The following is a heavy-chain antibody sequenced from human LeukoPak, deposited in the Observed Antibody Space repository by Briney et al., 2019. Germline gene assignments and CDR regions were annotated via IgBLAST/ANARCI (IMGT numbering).Heavy chain of an antibody. CDR2: IYHSGST. Sequence: SETLSLTCTVSGGSISSYYWSWIRQPPGKGLEWIGYIYHSGSTNYNPSLKSRVTISVDTSKNQFSLKLSSVTAADTAVYYCARVSSSHYFDYWGQGTLVTVSS. CDR1: GGSISSYY. CDR3: ARVSSSHYFDY. D-gene: IGHD6-13*01. V-gene: IGHV4-59*01. J-gene: IGHJ4*02.